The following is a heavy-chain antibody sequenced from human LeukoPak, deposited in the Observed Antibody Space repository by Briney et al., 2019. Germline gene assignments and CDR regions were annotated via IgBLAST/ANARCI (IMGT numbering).Heavy chain of an antibody. CDR2: ISSSSSYI. CDR1: GFTFSSYS. CDR3: ARDWESSIVAWYFDL. J-gene: IGHJ2*01. Sequence: GGSLRLSCAASGFTFSSYSMNWVRQAPGMGLEWVSSISSSSSYIYYADSVKGRFTISRDNAKNSLYLQMNSLRAEDTAVYYCARDWESSIVAWYFDLWGRGTLVTVSS. D-gene: IGHD6-6*01. V-gene: IGHV3-21*01.